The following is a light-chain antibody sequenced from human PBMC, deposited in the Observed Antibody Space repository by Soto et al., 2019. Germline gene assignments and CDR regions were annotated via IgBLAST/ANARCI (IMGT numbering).Light chain of an antibody. V-gene: IGKV3-20*01. CDR3: QQYGGSPIT. J-gene: IGKJ5*01. CDR1: QSVTSK. CDR2: GAS. Sequence: VVLSQSRGTLSLSPLDRASLSFVASQSVTSKLAWYQQKPGQAPRLLISGASNRATGIPDRFSGSGSGTDFTLTISRLEPDDFALYFCQQYGGSPITFGLGTRLEI.